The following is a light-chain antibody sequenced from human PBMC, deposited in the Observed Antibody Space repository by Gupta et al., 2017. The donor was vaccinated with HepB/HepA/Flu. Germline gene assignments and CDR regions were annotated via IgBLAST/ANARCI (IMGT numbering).Light chain of an antibody. Sequence: INTTRSPSSLSASVEDRVTITCQASQDISNYLNWYQQKPGKVPKLLIYDASNLETAVLSRFSGSGSVTDFTFTIRTLHPAAIATQYCHQYATLPYTFGPGTXLKIK. CDR3: HQYATLPYT. V-gene: IGKV1-33*01. CDR1: QDISNY. J-gene: IGKJ2*01. CDR2: DAS.